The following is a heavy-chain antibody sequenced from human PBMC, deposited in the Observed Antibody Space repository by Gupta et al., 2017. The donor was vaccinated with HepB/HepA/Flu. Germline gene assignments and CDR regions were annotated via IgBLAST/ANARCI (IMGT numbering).Heavy chain of an antibody. CDR2: ISGSGGST. D-gene: IGHD1-26*01. J-gene: IGHJ4*02. CDR3: ATRQWELLQGAGHY. V-gene: IGHV3-23*01. Sequence: EVQLLESGGGLVQPGGSLRLSCAASGFTFSSYAMSWVRQAPGKGLEWVSAISGSGGSTYYADSVKGRFTISRDNSKNTLYLQMNSLRAEDTAVYYCATRQWELLQGAGHYWGQGTLVTVSS. CDR1: GFTFSSYA.